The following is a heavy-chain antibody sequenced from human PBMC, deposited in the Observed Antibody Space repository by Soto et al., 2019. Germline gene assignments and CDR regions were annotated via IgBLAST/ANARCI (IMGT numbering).Heavy chain of an antibody. Sequence: QVQLVQSGAEVKKPGASVKVSCQTSGYTFTNYDINWVRQATGRGLEWMGWMNPPTGDTGYAQKFQGRVTMTTSSSISTAYMELSSLRSDDTAVYYCARGGDFDFWGQGTLVTVSS. V-gene: IGHV1-8*01. CDR1: GYTFTNYD. D-gene: IGHD3-16*01. CDR3: ARGGDFDF. J-gene: IGHJ4*02. CDR2: MNPPTGDT.